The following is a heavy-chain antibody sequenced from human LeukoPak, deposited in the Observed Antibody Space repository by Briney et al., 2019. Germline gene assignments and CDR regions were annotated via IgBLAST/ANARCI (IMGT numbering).Heavy chain of an antibody. V-gene: IGHV3-23*01. Sequence: GGSLRLSCAASGFTFSSYAMSWVRQAPGKGLEWVSAISGSGGNTYYADSVKGRFNISRDNSKNTLYLQMNSLRAEDTAVYYCAKDPTVVVTVVDYWGQGTLVTVSS. J-gene: IGHJ4*02. D-gene: IGHD2-21*02. CDR2: ISGSGGNT. CDR3: AKDPTVVVTVVDY. CDR1: GFTFSSYA.